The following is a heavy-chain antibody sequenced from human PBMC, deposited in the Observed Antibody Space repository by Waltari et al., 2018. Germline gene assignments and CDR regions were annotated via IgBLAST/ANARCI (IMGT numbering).Heavy chain of an antibody. D-gene: IGHD4-4*01. CDR2: VFSSGST. Sequence: QVHLQESGPGRLTPSETLSLTCNASGCFCNHHYLRWIRRPAGKGLEWIGLVFSSGSTNYNSSLKSRVTMSVDTSKNQISLKLTSVTAADTGIYYCARGRGLQGFNFYYDMDVWGKGSAVTVSS. CDR3: ARGRGLQGFNFYYDMDV. V-gene: IGHV4-4*07. J-gene: IGHJ6*03. CDR1: GCFCNHHY.